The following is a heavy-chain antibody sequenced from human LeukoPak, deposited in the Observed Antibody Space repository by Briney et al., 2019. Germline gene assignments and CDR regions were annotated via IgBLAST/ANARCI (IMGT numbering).Heavy chain of an antibody. Sequence: PSETLSLTCNVSGGSISNYYWSWIRQPAGKGLEWIGRVYTTGSTNYNPSLKSRVTMSVDTSKNLFSLKLSSVTVADTAMYYCARLKVRGVIDYWGQGTLVTVSS. D-gene: IGHD3-10*01. V-gene: IGHV4-4*07. CDR1: GGSISNYY. CDR2: VYTTGST. CDR3: ARLKVRGVIDY. J-gene: IGHJ4*02.